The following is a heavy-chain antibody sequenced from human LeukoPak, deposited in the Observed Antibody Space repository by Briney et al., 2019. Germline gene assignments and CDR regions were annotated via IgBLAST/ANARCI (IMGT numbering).Heavy chain of an antibody. CDR3: ARVRRGSGWYYFDY. CDR2: IYSGGST. D-gene: IGHD6-19*01. V-gene: IGHV3-53*01. Sequence: GGSLRLSCAASGFTVSSNYMSWVRRAPGKGLEWVSVIYSGGSTYYADSVKGRFTISRDNSKNTLYLQMNSLRAEDTAVYYCARVRRGSGWYYFDYWGQGTLVTVSS. CDR1: GFTVSSNY. J-gene: IGHJ4*02.